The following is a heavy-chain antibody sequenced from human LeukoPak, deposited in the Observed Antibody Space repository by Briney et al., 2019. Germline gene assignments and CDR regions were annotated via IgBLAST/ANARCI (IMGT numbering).Heavy chain of an antibody. J-gene: IGHJ6*03. D-gene: IGHD1-26*01. CDR3: AKGAGAANYYYYMDV. CDR1: GFSFDDYG. V-gene: IGHV3-20*01. Sequence: GGSLRLSCAASGFSFDDYGMSWVRQAPGKGLEWVSGINWNGGSTGYADSVKGRFTISRDNAKNSLYLQMNSLRVEDTALYHCAKGAGAANYYYYMDVWGKGTTVTVSS. CDR2: INWNGGST.